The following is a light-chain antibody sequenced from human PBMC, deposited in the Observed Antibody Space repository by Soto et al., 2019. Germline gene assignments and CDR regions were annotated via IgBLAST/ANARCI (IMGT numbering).Light chain of an antibody. Sequence: DIPLTQSPSFLSACVGDRVTITCRASQGISSYLAWYQQKPGKAPKLLIYAASTLQSGVPSRFSGSGSGTEFTLTISSLQPEDFATYYCQQLNSYPLTFGGGTKVEIK. CDR1: QGISSY. J-gene: IGKJ4*01. V-gene: IGKV1-9*01. CDR3: QQLNSYPLT. CDR2: AAS.